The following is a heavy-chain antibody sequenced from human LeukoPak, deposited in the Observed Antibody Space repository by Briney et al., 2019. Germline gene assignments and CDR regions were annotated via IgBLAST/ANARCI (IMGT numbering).Heavy chain of an antibody. Sequence: SVKVSCKASGGTFSSYAISWVRQAPGQGLEWMGRIIPILGIANYAQKFQGRVTITADKSTSTAYMELSSLRSEDTAVYYCARNSYSNYQINYFDYWGQGTLVTVSS. CDR2: IIPILGIA. V-gene: IGHV1-69*04. CDR3: ARNSYSNYQINYFDY. CDR1: GGTFSSYA. D-gene: IGHD4-11*01. J-gene: IGHJ4*02.